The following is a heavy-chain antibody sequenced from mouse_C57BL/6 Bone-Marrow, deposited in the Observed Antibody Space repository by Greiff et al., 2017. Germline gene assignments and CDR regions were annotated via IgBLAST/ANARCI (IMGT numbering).Heavy chain of an antibody. V-gene: IGHV5-16*01. CDR2: INYDGSSP. CDR1: GFTFSDYY. Sequence: EVQGVESEGGLVQPGSSMKLSCTASGFTFSDYYMAWVRQVPEKGLEWVANINYDGSSPYSLDSLTSRFIISRDNAKNILYLQMSSVKSDDTATYYCARDTTGVGGYFDVWGTGTTVTVSS. J-gene: IGHJ1*03. CDR3: ARDTTGVGGYFDV. D-gene: IGHD1-1*01.